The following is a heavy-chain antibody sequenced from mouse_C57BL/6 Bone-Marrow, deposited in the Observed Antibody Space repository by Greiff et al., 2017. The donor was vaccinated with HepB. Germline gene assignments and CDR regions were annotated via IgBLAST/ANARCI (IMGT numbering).Heavy chain of an antibody. CDR3: AREAAVVASYCDY. V-gene: IGHV1-42*01. CDR1: GYSFTGYY. J-gene: IGHJ2*01. Sequence: EVQLQQSGPELVKPGASVKISCKASGYSFTGYYMNWVKQSPEKSLEWIGEINPSTGGTTYNQKFKGKATLTVDKSSSTAYMQLKSLTSEDSAVYYCAREAAVVASYCDYGGRGTAITVSA. D-gene: IGHD1-1*01. CDR2: INPSTGGT.